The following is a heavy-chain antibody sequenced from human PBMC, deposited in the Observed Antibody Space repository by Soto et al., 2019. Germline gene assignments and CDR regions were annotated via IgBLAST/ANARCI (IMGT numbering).Heavy chain of an antibody. V-gene: IGHV3-11*01. J-gene: IGHJ4*02. CDR3: ALAGYDSNYYAVTPLSAGHF. D-gene: IGHD4-4*01. Sequence: QVQLVVSGGGLVKPGGSLRISCAASGFTFSDYYISWIRQAPGKGLEWVSYISSSGSIIYYADSVKGRFTISRDNANNSPYLQMNSLRAEATAVYYCALAGYDSNYYAVTPLSAGHFWGQGTLVTVSS. CDR1: GFTFSDYY. CDR2: ISSSGSII.